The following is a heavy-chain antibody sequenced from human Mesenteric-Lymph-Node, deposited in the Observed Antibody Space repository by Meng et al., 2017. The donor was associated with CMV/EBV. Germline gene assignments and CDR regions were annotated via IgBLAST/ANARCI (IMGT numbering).Heavy chain of an antibody. Sequence: ASVKVSCKASGYTFTGYYMHWVRQAPGQGLEWMGWINPNSGGTNYVQKFQGRVTMTRDTSISTAYMELSRLRSDDTAMYYCASYSGYGGFDYWGQGTLVTVSS. CDR2: INPNSGGT. V-gene: IGHV1-2*02. D-gene: IGHD5-12*01. J-gene: IGHJ4*02. CDR1: GYTFTGYY. CDR3: ASYSGYGGFDY.